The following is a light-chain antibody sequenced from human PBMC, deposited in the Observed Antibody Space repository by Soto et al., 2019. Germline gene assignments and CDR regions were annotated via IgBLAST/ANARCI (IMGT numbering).Light chain of an antibody. V-gene: IGKV3-20*01. Sequence: EIVLTQSPGTLSLSPGERATLSCRASQSVSSSYLAWYQQKPGQAPRLLIYDASTRATGIPDRLSGSGSGTDFTLTISRLEPEDFAVYYCQQYGSSPPWTFGQGTKVDIK. CDR1: QSVSSSY. J-gene: IGKJ1*01. CDR3: QQYGSSPPWT. CDR2: DAS.